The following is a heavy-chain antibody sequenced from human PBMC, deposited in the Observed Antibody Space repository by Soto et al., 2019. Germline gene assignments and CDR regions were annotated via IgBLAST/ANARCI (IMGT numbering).Heavy chain of an antibody. CDR1: GYVFTSFG. D-gene: IGHD3-3*01. CDR2: VRPYNGDT. J-gene: IGHJ4*02. V-gene: IGHV1-18*04. Sequence: ASVKVSCKTSGYVFTSFGISWVRQAPGQGLEWMGWVRPYNGDTNYAEKFQGRVTMTSDTSTTTGYMEVRGLRSDDTAVYFCVRRRFYDFWSPYYYFDYWGQGTQVTVSS. CDR3: VRRRFYDFWSPYYYFDY.